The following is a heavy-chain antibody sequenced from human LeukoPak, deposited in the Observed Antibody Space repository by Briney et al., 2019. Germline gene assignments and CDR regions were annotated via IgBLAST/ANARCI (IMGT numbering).Heavy chain of an antibody. D-gene: IGHD6-19*01. CDR1: GFTFSSYS. CDR2: ISTSRSTR. V-gene: IGHV3-48*02. CDR3: ARSGYSSGWFLDY. Sequence: PGGSLRLSCAVSGFTFSSYSMNWVRQAPGKGLEWVSYISTSRSTRYYADSVKGRFTISRDNAKNSLFLQMNSLRDEDTAVYYCARSGYSSGWFLDYWGQGTLVTVSS. J-gene: IGHJ4*02.